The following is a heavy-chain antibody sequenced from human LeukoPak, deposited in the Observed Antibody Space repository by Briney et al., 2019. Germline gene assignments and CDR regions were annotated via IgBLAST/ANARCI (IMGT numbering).Heavy chain of an antibody. D-gene: IGHD3-10*01. J-gene: IGHJ4*02. CDR2: IYYSGST. CDR3: ARGPYGSGSYYRGKAYYFDY. V-gene: IGHV4-39*07. Sequence: SETLSLTCTVSGGSISSSSYYWGWIRQPPGKGLEWIGSIYYSGSTYYNPSLKSRVTISVDTSKNQFSLKLNSVTAADTAVYYCARGPYGSGSYYRGKAYYFDYWGQGTLVTVSS. CDR1: GGSISSSSYY.